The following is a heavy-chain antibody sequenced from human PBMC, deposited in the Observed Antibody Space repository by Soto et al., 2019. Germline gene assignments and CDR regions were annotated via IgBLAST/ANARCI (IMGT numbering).Heavy chain of an antibody. CDR2: INPSGGST. CDR3: ARDAAGWYYDILTGVFDY. Sequence: XXVKVSCKASGYTFTSYYMHWVRRAPGQGLEWMGIINPSGGSTSYAQKFQGRVTMTRDTSTSTVYMELSSLRSEDTDVYYCARDAAGWYYDILTGVFDYWGQGTLVTVSS. J-gene: IGHJ4*02. CDR1: GYTFTSYY. D-gene: IGHD3-9*01. V-gene: IGHV1-46*03.